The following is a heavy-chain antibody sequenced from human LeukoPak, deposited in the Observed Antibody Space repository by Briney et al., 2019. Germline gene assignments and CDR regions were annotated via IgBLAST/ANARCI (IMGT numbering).Heavy chain of an antibody. J-gene: IGHJ4*02. CDR1: GYTFTSYD. Sequence: ASVKVSCKASGYTFTSYDINWVRQATGQGLEWMGWMNPNSANTGYAQKFQGRVTIARNTSISTTYMELSSLRFEDTAVYYCARGRERGSSSSFTDYWGQGTLVIVSS. D-gene: IGHD6-6*01. V-gene: IGHV1-8*01. CDR2: MNPNSANT. CDR3: ARGRERGSSSSFTDY.